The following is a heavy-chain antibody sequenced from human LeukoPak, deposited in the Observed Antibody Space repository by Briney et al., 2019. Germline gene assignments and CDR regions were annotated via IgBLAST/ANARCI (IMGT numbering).Heavy chain of an antibody. D-gene: IGHD2-15*01. Sequence: GGSLRLSCAASGFTFSSYSMNWVRQAPGGGLEWVSAISGSGASTYHADPVKGRFTISRDNSKNSLYLQMNSLRVEDTAVYYCAKDQTVVVVAAFDYWGQGTLVTVSS. CDR3: AKDQTVVVVAAFDY. CDR2: ISGSGAST. J-gene: IGHJ4*02. CDR1: GFTFSSYS. V-gene: IGHV3-23*01.